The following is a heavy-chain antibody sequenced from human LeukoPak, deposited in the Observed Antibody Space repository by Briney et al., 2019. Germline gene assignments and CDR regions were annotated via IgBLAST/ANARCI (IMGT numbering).Heavy chain of an antibody. CDR2: IRYDGSNK. Sequence: GGSLRLSCAASGFTFSSYGMPWVRQVPGKGLEWVAFIRYDGSNKYYADSVKGRFTISRDNSKNTLYLQMNSLRAEDTAVYYCANSGGDYGEYYFDYWGQGTLVTVSS. J-gene: IGHJ4*02. V-gene: IGHV3-30*02. CDR1: GFTFSSYG. CDR3: ANSGGDYGEYYFDY. D-gene: IGHD4-17*01.